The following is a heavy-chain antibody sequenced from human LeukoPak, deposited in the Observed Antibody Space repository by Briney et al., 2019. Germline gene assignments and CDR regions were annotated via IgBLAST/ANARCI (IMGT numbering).Heavy chain of an antibody. D-gene: IGHD4-17*01. V-gene: IGHV3-11*05. CDR3: ARALYGDSFDY. Sequence: SGGSLRLSCAASGFTFSDYYMSWIRQAPGKGLEWVSYISSSSSYTNYADSVKGRFTISRDNAKNSLYLQMNNLRDEDTAVYYCARALYGDSFDYWGQGTLVTVSS. J-gene: IGHJ4*02. CDR2: ISSSSSYT. CDR1: GFTFSDYY.